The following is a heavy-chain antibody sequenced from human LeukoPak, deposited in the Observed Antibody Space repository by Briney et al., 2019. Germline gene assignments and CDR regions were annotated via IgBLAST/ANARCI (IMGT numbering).Heavy chain of an antibody. CDR3: AREDGLACFDI. J-gene: IGHJ4*02. CDR1: GFTFSRYW. D-gene: IGHD2-15*01. Sequence: GGSLRLSCAASGFTASGFTFSRYWMTWVRQAPGKGLEWVANIKQDGSEKYYVDSVKGRFTISRDNAKNSPYLQMNSLRAEDTAVYYCAREDGLACFDIWGQGTLVTVSS. V-gene: IGHV3-7*01. CDR2: IKQDGSEK.